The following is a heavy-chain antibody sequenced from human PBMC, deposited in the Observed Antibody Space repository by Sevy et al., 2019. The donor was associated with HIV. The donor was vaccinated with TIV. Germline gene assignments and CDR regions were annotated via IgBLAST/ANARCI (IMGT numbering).Heavy chain of an antibody. D-gene: IGHD3-9*01. J-gene: IGHJ5*02. Sequence: GGSLRLSCSASGFIFSNYAMHWVRQAPGKGLEYVSGLSSHNAGSTYYADSVNGRFTISRDNSKNTLYLQMTSLGTEETAVYYCVKDRIETILWSKGDWFDPWGQGTLVTVSS. CDR1: GFIFSNYA. CDR2: LSSHNAGST. V-gene: IGHV3-64D*06. CDR3: VKDRIETILWSKGDWFDP.